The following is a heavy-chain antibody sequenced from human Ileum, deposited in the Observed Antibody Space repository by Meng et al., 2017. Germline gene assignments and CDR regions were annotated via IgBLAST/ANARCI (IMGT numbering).Heavy chain of an antibody. D-gene: IGHD1-26*01. CDR3: ATLSYSSLGY. Sequence: VQLVESGGGLVQPGVSLRLSCAASGITFSDYYMSWIRQAPGKGLEWVSYISNSGSNIYYVDSVKGRFTISRDNAKNSLYLQMNSLRAEDTAVYYCATLSYSSLGYWGQGTLVTVSS. CDR1: GITFSDYY. V-gene: IGHV3-11*01. J-gene: IGHJ4*02. CDR2: ISNSGSNI.